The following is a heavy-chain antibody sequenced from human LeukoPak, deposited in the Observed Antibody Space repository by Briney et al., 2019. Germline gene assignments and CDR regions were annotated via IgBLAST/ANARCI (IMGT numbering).Heavy chain of an antibody. D-gene: IGHD2-21*02. Sequence: SETLSLTCTVSGGSISSSSYYWGWIRQPPGKGLEWIGSIYYSGSTYYNPSLKSQVTISVDTSKNQFSLMLSSVTAADTAVYYCARQHIVVVTAIPTFDIWGQGTMVTVSS. CDR3: ARQHIVVVTAIPTFDI. CDR2: IYYSGST. J-gene: IGHJ3*02. CDR1: GGSISSSSYY. V-gene: IGHV4-39*01.